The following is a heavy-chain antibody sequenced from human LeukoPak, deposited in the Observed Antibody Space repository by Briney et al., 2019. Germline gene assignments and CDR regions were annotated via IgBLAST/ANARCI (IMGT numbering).Heavy chain of an antibody. CDR2: INPSGGST. D-gene: IGHD1-1*01. J-gene: IGHJ5*02. V-gene: IGHV1-46*01. CDR3: AREATGTGWFDP. Sequence: ASVKVSCKASGYTFTSYYMHWVRQAPGQGLEWMGIINPSGGSTSYAQKFQGRVTMTRDTSISTAYMELSRLRSDDTAVYYCAREATGTGWFDPWGQGTLVTVSS. CDR1: GYTFTSYY.